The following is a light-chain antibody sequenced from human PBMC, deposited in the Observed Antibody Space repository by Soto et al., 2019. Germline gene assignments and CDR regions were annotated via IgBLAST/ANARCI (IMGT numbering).Light chain of an antibody. CDR2: AAS. CDR1: QSISSY. CDR3: QQSYSTPET. J-gene: IGKJ1*01. V-gene: IGKV1-39*01. Sequence: DIQMPQNPSSLSASVGDRVTITCRASQSISSYLNWYQQKPGKAPKLLIYAASSLQSGVPSRFSGSGSGTDFTLTISSLQPEDFATYYCQQSYSTPETFGQGTKVDIK.